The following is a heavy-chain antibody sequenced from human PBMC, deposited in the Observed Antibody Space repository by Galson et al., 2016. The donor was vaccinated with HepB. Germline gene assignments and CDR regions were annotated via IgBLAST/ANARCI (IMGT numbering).Heavy chain of an antibody. CDR2: VYYTGSG. D-gene: IGHD3-16*01. CDR1: GGSVSSGSYY. CDR3: ARDSTYDYVSGGMDV. J-gene: IGHJ6*02. V-gene: IGHV4-61*01. Sequence: SETLSLTCTVSGGSVSSGSYYWSWIRQPPGKELEWIGYVYYTGSGNYNPPLKSRVTISVDTSKNQFSLKLRSVIAADTAMYYCARDSTYDYVSGGMDVWGQGTTVTVSS.